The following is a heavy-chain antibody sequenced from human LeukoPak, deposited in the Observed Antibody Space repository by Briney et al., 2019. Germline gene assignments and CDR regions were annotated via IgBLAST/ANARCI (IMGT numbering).Heavy chain of an antibody. CDR1: GFTFSDYY. D-gene: IGHD3-22*01. CDR3: ARSTSYYYDSSGYVD. CDR2: ISSSGSTI. V-gene: IGHV3-11*01. Sequence: GGSLRLFCAASGFTFSDYYMSWIRQAPGKGLEWVSYISSSGSTIYYADSVKGRFTISRDNAKNSLYLQMNSLRAEDTAVYYCARSTSYYYDSSGYVDWGQGTLVTVSS. J-gene: IGHJ4*02.